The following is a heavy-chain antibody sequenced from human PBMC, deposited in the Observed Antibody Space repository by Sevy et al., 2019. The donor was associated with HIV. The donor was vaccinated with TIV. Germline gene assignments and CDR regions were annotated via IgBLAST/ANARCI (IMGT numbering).Heavy chain of an antibody. CDR2: INHSGST. J-gene: IGHJ5*02. Sequence: SETLSLTCAVYGGSFSGYYWSWIRQPPGEGLEWIGEINHSGSTNYNPSLKSRVTISVDTSKNQFSLKLSSVTAADTAVYYCARGTKGGIAVAGTNWFDPWGQGTLVTVSS. V-gene: IGHV4-34*01. D-gene: IGHD6-19*01. CDR3: ARGTKGGIAVAGTNWFDP. CDR1: GGSFSGYY.